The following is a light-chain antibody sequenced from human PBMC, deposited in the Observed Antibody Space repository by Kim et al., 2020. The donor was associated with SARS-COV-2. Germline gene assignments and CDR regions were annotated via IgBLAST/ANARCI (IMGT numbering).Light chain of an antibody. V-gene: IGLV1-44*01. CDR2: AND. J-gene: IGLJ3*02. Sequence: GQRVTISCSGGNSNIGANTVNWYQQFPGTAPKLLIYANDRRPSGVPDRFSVSQSDTSASLAISGLQSEDEADYYCATWDDSLNAWVFGGGTQLTVL. CDR1: NSNIGANT. CDR3: ATWDDSLNAWV.